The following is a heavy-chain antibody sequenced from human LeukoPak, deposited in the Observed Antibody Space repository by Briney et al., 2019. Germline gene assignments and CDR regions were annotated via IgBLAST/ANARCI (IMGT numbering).Heavy chain of an antibody. V-gene: IGHV1-2*02. D-gene: IGHD3-10*01. J-gene: IGHJ4*02. Sequence: ASVKVSCKASGYTFTGYYMHWVRQAPGQGLEWMGWINPNSGGTNYAQKFQGRVTMTRDTSISTAYMELSRLRSDDTAVYYCARDYYGSGSYYNTYYFDYWGQGTLVTVSS. CDR3: ARDYYGSGSYYNTYYFDY. CDR2: INPNSGGT. CDR1: GYTFTGYY.